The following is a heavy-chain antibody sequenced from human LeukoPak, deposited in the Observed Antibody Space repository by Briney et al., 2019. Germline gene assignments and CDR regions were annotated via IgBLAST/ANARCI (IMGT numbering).Heavy chain of an antibody. CDR2: INSGGNT. CDR3: ARKAGRSGHPDFDY. J-gene: IGHJ4*02. CDR1: GFTVSSNY. Sequence: GGSLRLSCAASGFTVSSNYMSWVRQAPGKGLEWVSVINSGGNTYYADSVKGRFTISRDNSKNTLYLQMNGLRAEDTAVYYCARKAGRSGHPDFDYWGQGTLVSVSS. V-gene: IGHV3-66*01. D-gene: IGHD2-15*01.